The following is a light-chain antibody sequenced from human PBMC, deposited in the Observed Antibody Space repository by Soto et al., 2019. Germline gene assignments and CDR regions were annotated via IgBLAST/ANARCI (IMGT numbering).Light chain of an antibody. CDR2: GAS. J-gene: IGKJ1*01. CDR3: QQYSNWPWT. Sequence: QYTGTLALSPGERTTLSRRASQSVGSIYLAWYQQRPGQAPRLLIYGASNRATGIPARSSGSGSGTEFALTISSLRSEDFAVYYCQQYSNWPWTFGQGTKVDIK. CDR1: QSVGSIY. V-gene: IGKV3-15*01.